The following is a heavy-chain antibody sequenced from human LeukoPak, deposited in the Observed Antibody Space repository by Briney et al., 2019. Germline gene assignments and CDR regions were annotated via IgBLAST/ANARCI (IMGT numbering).Heavy chain of an antibody. J-gene: IGHJ4*02. V-gene: IGHV3-9*01. CDR2: ISWNSGSI. D-gene: IGHD6-19*01. CDR3: AKEHSSGWSYFDY. CDR1: GFTFIDYD. Sequence: GGSLRLSCAASGFTFIDYDMHWVRQVIGKGLEWVSGISWNSGSIGYADSVKGRFTISRDNAKNSLYLQMNSPRAEDTALYYCAKEHSSGWSYFDYWGQGTLVTVSS.